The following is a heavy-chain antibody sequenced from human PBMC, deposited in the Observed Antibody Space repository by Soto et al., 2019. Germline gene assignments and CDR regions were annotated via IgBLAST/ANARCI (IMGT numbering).Heavy chain of an antibody. CDR3: ARDIVVVPAARLNAFDI. V-gene: IGHV1-46*03. D-gene: IGHD2-2*01. CDR1: GYTFTSYY. CDR2: INPSGGST. J-gene: IGHJ3*02. Sequence: ASVKVSCKASGYTFTSYYMHWVRQAPGQGLEWMGIINPSGGSTSYAQKFQGRVTMTRDTSTSTVYMELSSLSSEDTAVYYCARDIVVVPAARLNAFDIWGQGTMVTVSS.